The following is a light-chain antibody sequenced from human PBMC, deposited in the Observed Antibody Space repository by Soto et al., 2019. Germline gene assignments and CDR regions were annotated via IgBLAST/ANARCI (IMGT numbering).Light chain of an antibody. Sequence: QSVLTQPPSASGTTGQRVTISCSGSSSNIGSNTVNWYQQLPGTAPKLLIYSNNQRPSGVPDRFSGSKSGTSASLAISGLQSEDEADYYCAAWDDSLNDYVIFGGGTKLTVL. CDR1: SSNIGSNT. V-gene: IGLV1-44*01. J-gene: IGLJ2*01. CDR2: SNN. CDR3: AAWDDSLNDYVI.